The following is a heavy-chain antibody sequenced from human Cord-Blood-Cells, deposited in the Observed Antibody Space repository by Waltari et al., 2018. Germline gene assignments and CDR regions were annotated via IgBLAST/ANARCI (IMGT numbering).Heavy chain of an antibody. CDR2: IYYRGRT. CDR1: GGSISGYY. D-gene: IGHD7-27*01. V-gene: IGHV4-59*01. CDR3: ARSVTGDAFDI. J-gene: IGHJ3*02. Sequence: QVQLQESGPGLVRPSETLSLTCTVSGGSISGYYWSRIRQPPGKGLEWIVYIYYRGRTNYNPSLKSRVTISVDTSKNQFSLKLSSVTAADTAVYYCARSVTGDAFDIWGQGTMVTVSS.